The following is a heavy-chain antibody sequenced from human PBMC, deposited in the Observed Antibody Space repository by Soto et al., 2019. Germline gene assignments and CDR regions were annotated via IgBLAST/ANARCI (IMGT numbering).Heavy chain of an antibody. D-gene: IGHD2-8*01. CDR1: PFSVTNNNY. Sequence: QAQLQESGPGLVRPSGTLSLTCTISPFSVTNNNYWKWVRLAPGEALDRIGEIYHSGATYYNPSLRGRATISMDKSKNQISLKLSSVNAADTAVYYCARDSRYCTDGGWSIMRDAFDVWSQGTLVTVSS. V-gene: IGHV4-4*02. J-gene: IGHJ3*01. CDR3: ARDSRYCTDGGWSIMRDAFDV. CDR2: IYHSGAT.